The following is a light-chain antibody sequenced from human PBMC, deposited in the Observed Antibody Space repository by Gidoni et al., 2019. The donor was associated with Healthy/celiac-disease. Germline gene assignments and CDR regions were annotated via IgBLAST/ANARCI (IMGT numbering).Light chain of an antibody. V-gene: IGKV3-11*01. CDR1: QSVSSY. Sequence: IVFTQSPATLSLSPGERATLSCRASQSVSSYLAWYQQKPGQVPRLLIYAASNRATGIPARFSGSGSGTDFTLTISSLEPEDFAVYYCQQRSNWPWTFGQGTKVEIK. CDR2: AAS. J-gene: IGKJ1*01. CDR3: QQRSNWPWT.